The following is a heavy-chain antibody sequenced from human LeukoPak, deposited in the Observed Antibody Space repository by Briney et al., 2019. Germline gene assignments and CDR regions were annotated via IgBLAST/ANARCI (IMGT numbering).Heavy chain of an antibody. J-gene: IGHJ4*02. CDR2: ISSSSSYI. CDR1: GFTFSSYS. D-gene: IGHD1-26*01. CDR3: ARDRSGSYYY. Sequence: GGSLRLSCAASGFTFSSYSMNWVRQAPGKGLEWVSSISSSSSYIYYADSVKGRFAISRDNAKNSLYLQMNSLRAEDTAVYYCARDRSGSYYYWGQGTLVTVSS. V-gene: IGHV3-21*01.